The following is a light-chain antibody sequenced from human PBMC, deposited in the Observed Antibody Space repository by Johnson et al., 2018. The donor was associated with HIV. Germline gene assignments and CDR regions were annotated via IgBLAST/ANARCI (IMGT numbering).Light chain of an antibody. V-gene: IGLV1-51*02. CDR1: SSNIGNNY. J-gene: IGLJ1*01. Sequence: QSVLTQPPSVSAAPGQKVTISCSGSSSNIGNNYVSWYQQLPETAPKLLIYENNKRPSGIPDRFSGSKSGTSATLGVTGLQTGDEADYFCGTWDSSLSGVFGTGTKVTVL. CDR2: ENN. CDR3: GTWDSSLSGV.